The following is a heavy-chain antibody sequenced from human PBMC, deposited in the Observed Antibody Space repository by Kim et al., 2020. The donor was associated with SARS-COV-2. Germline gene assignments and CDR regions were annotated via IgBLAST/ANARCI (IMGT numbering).Heavy chain of an antibody. CDR2: ISYDGSNK. J-gene: IGHJ6*02. Sequence: GGSLRLSCAASGFTFSSYGMHWVRQAPGKGLEWVAVISYDGSNKYYADSVKGRFTISRDNSKNTLYLQMNSLRAEDTAVYYCATKDIVVVVAAPTAVSEDVWGQGTTVTVSS. D-gene: IGHD2-15*01. CDR1: GFTFSSYG. V-gene: IGHV3-30*03. CDR3: ATKDIVVVVAAPTAVSEDV.